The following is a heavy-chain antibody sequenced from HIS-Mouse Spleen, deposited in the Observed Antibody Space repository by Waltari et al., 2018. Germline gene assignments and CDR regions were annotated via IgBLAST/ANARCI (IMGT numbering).Heavy chain of an antibody. D-gene: IGHD5-12*01. CDR3: ARERRGPGWFDP. J-gene: IGHJ5*02. Sequence: EVQLVESGGGLVQPGGSLRLSCAASGFTFSSYWMSWVRQAPGKGLEWGANIKQDGSGKYYGESVKGRFTISRENAKNSLYLQMNSLRAEDTAVYYCARERRGPGWFDPWGQGTLVTVSS. CDR1: GFTFSSYW. CDR2: IKQDGSGK. V-gene: IGHV3-7*01.